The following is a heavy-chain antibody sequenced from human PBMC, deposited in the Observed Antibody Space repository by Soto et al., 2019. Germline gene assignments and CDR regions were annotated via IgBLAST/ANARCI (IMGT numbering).Heavy chain of an antibody. CDR3: ARHSYYYDSSGYYEPYYYYGMDV. V-gene: IGHV4-39*01. Sequence: SEALSLTCPFSGGAISIRSYYLGWIRQAPRKGLEWIGSIYYSVSTYYNPSLKSRVTISVDTSKTQFYLKLSSVTAADTAVYYCARHSYYYDSSGYYEPYYYYGMDVWGQGTTVT. CDR2: IYYSVST. D-gene: IGHD3-22*01. J-gene: IGHJ6*02. CDR1: GGAISIRSYY.